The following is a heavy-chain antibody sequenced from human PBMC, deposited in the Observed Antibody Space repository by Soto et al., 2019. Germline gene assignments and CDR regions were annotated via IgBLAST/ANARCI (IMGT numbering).Heavy chain of an antibody. CDR2: IYYSGST. Sequence: SETLSLTCTVSGGSISSYYWSWIRQPPGKGLEWIGYIYYSGSTNYSPSLKSRVTISVDTSKNQFSLKLSSVTAADTAVYYCARAYYYDSSCYYYAFSDENNWFDPWGQGTLVTVSS. CDR1: GGSISSYY. CDR3: ARAYYYDSSCYYYAFSDENNWFDP. D-gene: IGHD3-22*01. J-gene: IGHJ5*02. V-gene: IGHV4-59*01.